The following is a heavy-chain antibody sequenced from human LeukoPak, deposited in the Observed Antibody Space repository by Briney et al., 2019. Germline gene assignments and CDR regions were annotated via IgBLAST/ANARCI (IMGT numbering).Heavy chain of an antibody. J-gene: IGHJ4*02. CDR2: ISPNSGGT. Sequence: GASVKVSCKASGYTFSYYYLHWVRLAPGQGLEWMGRISPNSGGTDYAQKFQGKVTMTRDASISTVYMDLNRLRSDDTAIYYCARQLETTSWFDYWGQGTLVTVSS. V-gene: IGHV1-2*06. CDR3: ARQLETTSWFDY. CDR1: GYTFSYYY. D-gene: IGHD2-2*01.